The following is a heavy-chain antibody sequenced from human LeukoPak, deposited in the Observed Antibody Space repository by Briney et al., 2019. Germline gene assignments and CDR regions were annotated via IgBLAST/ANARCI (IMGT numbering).Heavy chain of an antibody. CDR3: ARDGELPIVAPEGNWFDP. Sequence: GASVKVSCKASGGTFSSYAISWVRQAPGQGLEWMGWINPNSGGTNYAQKFQGRVTMTRDTSTSTAYMEVSRLRSDDTAVYYCARDGELPIVAPEGNWFDPWGQGTLVTVSS. CDR1: GGTFSSYA. V-gene: IGHV1-2*02. D-gene: IGHD6-13*01. CDR2: INPNSGGT. J-gene: IGHJ5*02.